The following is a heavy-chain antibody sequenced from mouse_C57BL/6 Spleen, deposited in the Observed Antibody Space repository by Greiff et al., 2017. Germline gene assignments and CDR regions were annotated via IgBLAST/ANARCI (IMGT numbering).Heavy chain of an antibody. CDR1: GYSITSGYY. CDR2: ISYDGSN. J-gene: IGHJ2*01. V-gene: IGHV3-6*01. CDR3: ARRGGSGPFDY. D-gene: IGHD3-2*02. Sequence: EVKLMESGPGLVKPSQSLSLTCSVTGYSITSGYYWNWIRQFPGNKLEWMGYISYDGSNNYNPSLKNRISITRDTSKNQFFLKLNSVTTEDTATYYCARRGGSGPFDYWGQGTTLTVSS.